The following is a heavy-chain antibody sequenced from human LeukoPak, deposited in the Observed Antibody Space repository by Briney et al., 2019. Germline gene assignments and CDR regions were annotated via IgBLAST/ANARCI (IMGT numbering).Heavy chain of an antibody. D-gene: IGHD5-12*01. CDR2: IYYSGST. V-gene: IGHV4-59*08. CDR3: ARQRGSYGGYDHDAFNI. CDR1: GGSISTYY. Sequence: SETLSLTCAVSGGSISTYYWSWIRQPPGKGLEWIGYIYYSGSTNYKPSLKSRVSISVDTAKNQFSLKLSSVTAADTAVYYCARQRGSYGGYDHDAFNIRGQGTMVTVSP. J-gene: IGHJ3*02.